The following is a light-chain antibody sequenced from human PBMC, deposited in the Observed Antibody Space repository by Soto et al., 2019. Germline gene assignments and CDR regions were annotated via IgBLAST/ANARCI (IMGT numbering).Light chain of an antibody. V-gene: IGKV3-11*01. CDR1: QSVSSN. CDR2: DAS. CDR3: QQRSNWPIT. J-gene: IGKJ5*01. Sequence: EIVLTQSPATLSLSPGERATLSCRASQSVSSNLAWYQQKPGQAPRLLIYDASNRATGIPARFSGSGSGTDFTLTISSLEPEDFAVYYCQQRSNWPITFGQGTRLENK.